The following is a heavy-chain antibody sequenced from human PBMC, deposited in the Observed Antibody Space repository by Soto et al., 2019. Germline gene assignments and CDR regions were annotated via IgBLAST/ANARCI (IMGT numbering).Heavy chain of an antibody. D-gene: IGHD2-15*01. CDR2: ISGSGGST. CDR1: GFTFSSYA. J-gene: IGHJ4*02. Sequence: GGSLRLSCAASGFTFSSYAMSWVRQAPGKGPEWVSAISGSGGSTYYADSVKGRFTISRDNSKNTLYLQMNSLRAEDTAVYYCAKVSVVVAAAYYFDYWGQGTLVTVSS. V-gene: IGHV3-23*01. CDR3: AKVSVVVAAAYYFDY.